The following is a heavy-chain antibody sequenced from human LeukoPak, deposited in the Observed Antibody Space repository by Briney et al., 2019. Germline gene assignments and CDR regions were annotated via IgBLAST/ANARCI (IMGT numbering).Heavy chain of an antibody. V-gene: IGHV1-2*06. CDR3: ARDRFALVQGTHADWFDP. CDR2: INPNSGGT. J-gene: IGHJ5*02. D-gene: IGHD3-10*01. CDR1: GYTFTGYY. Sequence: ASVKVSCKASGYTFTGYYMHWVRQAPGQGLEWMGRINPNSGGTNYAQKFQGRVTMTRDTSISTAYMELSRLRSDDTAVYYCARDRFALVQGTHADWFDPWGQGTLVTVSS.